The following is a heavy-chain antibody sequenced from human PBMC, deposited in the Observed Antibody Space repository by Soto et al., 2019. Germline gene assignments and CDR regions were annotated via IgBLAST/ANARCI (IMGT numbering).Heavy chain of an antibody. CDR1: GYTFTSYA. Sequence: SGYTFTSYAMHWVRQAPGQRLEWMGWINAGNGNTKYSQKFQGRVTITRDTSASTAYMELSSLRSEDTAVYYCARAARIFGVVIRNWFDPWGQGTLVTVSS. D-gene: IGHD3-3*01. V-gene: IGHV1-3*01. CDR2: INAGNGNT. CDR3: ARAARIFGVVIRNWFDP. J-gene: IGHJ5*02.